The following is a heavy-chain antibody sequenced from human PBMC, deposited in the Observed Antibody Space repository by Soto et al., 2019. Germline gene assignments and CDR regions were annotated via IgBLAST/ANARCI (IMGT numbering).Heavy chain of an antibody. Sequence: SETLSLNCDAYGGSFIGYYWSWIRQPPGKGLEWIGEINHSGSTNYNPSLKSRVTIPVDTSKNQFSLKLSSVTAADTAVYYCARAGHILTGYYKNYYYGMDVWGQGTTVT. J-gene: IGHJ6*02. CDR2: INHSGST. D-gene: IGHD3-9*01. CDR1: GGSFIGYY. CDR3: ARAGHILTGYYKNYYYGMDV. V-gene: IGHV4-34*01.